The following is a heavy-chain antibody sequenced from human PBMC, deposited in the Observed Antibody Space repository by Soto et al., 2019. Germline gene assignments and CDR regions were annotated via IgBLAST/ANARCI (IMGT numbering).Heavy chain of an antibody. D-gene: IGHD3-16*01. CDR3: THRGGATVGLYYFDY. CDR1: LFSLITTGVG. V-gene: IGHV2-5*01. J-gene: IGHJ4*02. Sequence: XCPTLMNPTLTLTLTCTFSLFSLITTGVGVSWIRQPPGKALEWLALIYWHDDKRYSPSLKSRLTITKDTSKNQVVLTMTNMDPVDTATYYCTHRGGATVGLYYFDYWAQGALVTVSS. CDR2: IYWHDDK.